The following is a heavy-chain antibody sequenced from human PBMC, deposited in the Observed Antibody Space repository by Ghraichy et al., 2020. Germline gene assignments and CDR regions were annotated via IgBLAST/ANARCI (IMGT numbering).Heavy chain of an antibody. Sequence: GGSLRLSCAASGFTFDDYAMNWVRQAPEKGLEWVSLITGDGVTTNYTDSVKGRFTISRDNSKNSLYLQMNSLRTEDTALYYCAKDPFGSGDYWGQGTRVTVSS. D-gene: IGHD6-19*01. V-gene: IGHV3-43*02. CDR3: AKDPFGSGDY. CDR2: ITGDGVTT. J-gene: IGHJ4*02. CDR1: GFTFDDYA.